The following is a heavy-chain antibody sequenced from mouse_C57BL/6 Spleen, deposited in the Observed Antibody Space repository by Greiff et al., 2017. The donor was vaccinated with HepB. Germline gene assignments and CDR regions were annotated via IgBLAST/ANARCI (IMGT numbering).Heavy chain of an antibody. V-gene: IGHV1-82*01. CDR1: GYAFSSSW. CDR2: IYPGDGDT. J-gene: IGHJ3*01. Sequence: VQLQQSGPELVKPGASVKISCKASGYAFSSSWMNWVKQRPGKGLEWIGRIYPGDGDTNYNGKFKGKATLTADKSSSTAYMQLSSLTSEDSAVYFGGRGHDYAFAYWGQGTLVTVSA. CDR3: GRGHDYAFAY. D-gene: IGHD2-4*01.